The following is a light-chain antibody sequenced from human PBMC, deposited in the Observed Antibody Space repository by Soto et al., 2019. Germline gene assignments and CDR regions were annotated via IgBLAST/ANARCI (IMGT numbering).Light chain of an antibody. CDR1: QSISNH. J-gene: IGKJ2*01. CDR2: AAS. CDR3: QQSHSTPYT. V-gene: IGKV1-39*01. Sequence: DLQMTQSPSSLSASVGDRVTITCRASQSISNHLNWYQQRPGKAPKLLICAASGLQSGVPSRFSGSGSGTDFTLTINSLQPEDFATYCCQQSHSTPYTFGQGTKLEI.